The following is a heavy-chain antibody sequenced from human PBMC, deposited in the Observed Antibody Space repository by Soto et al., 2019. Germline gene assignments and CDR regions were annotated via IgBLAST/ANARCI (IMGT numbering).Heavy chain of an antibody. CDR2: VHYSGST. CDR1: GASIFSSY. Sequence: SETLSLTCTVSGASIFSSYWSWIRQSPGKGLEWIGYVHYSGSTNYNPSLKSRVTISVDTSKNQVSLKLSSVTAADTAVYYCASWVAAAGTLGNWFDPWGQGTLVTVSS. CDR3: ASWVAAAGTLGNWFDP. D-gene: IGHD6-13*01. J-gene: IGHJ5*02. V-gene: IGHV4-59*12.